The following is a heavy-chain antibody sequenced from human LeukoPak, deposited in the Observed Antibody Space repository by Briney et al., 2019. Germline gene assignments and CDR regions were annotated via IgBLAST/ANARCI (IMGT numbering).Heavy chain of an antibody. Sequence: PTETLSLTCTVSGGSINNNYWSWIRQPPGKGLEWIGYVYSNGNTKYNPSLKSRVIMSIETSKKQFSLKVPSVTAADTAVYYCASGTFDGPLYGTYWYFHVWGRGALVTVSS. V-gene: IGHV4-59*01. D-gene: IGHD1-14*01. CDR2: VYSNGNT. CDR3: ASGTFDGPLYGTYWYFHV. J-gene: IGHJ2*01. CDR1: GGSINNNY.